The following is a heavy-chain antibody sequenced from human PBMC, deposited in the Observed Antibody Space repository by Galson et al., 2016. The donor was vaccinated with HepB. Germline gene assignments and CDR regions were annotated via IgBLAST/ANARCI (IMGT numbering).Heavy chain of an antibody. CDR1: GYTFTAYY. J-gene: IGHJ6*02. V-gene: IGHV1-2*02. D-gene: IGHD2-2*01. CDR3: ARDREAYANYYYYYGMDV. Sequence: SVKVSCKASGYTFTAYYMYWVRQAPGQGLEWMGWINPNSGGTNYAQKFQGRVTMTRDTSISTAHMELSSLRSDDTAIYYCARDREAYANYYYYYGMDVWGQGTTVTVSS. CDR2: INPNSGGT.